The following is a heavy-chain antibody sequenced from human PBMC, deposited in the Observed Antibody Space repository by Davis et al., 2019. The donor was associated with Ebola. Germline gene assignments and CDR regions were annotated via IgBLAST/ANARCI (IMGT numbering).Heavy chain of an antibody. J-gene: IGHJ4*02. D-gene: IGHD6-19*01. CDR1: GYTFTSYG. Sequence: ASVTVSCKASGYTFTSYGISWVRQAPGQGLEWMGWISAYNGNTNYAQKLQGRVTMTTDTSTSTAYMELRSLRSDETAVYNCARGRRIAVASSSFDYWGQGTLVTVSS. V-gene: IGHV1-18*04. CDR3: ARGRRIAVASSSFDY. CDR2: ISAYNGNT.